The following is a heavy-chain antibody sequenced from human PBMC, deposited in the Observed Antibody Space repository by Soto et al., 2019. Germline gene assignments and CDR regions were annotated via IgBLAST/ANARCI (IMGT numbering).Heavy chain of an antibody. Sequence: GGSLRLSCAASGFTFSSYSMNWVRQAPGKGLEWVSYISSSSSTIYYADSVKGRFTISRDNAKNSLYLQMNSLRDEDTAVYYCASIGSSGWMTPAFDIWGQGTMVTVSS. J-gene: IGHJ3*02. CDR2: ISSSSSTI. CDR3: ASIGSSGWMTPAFDI. D-gene: IGHD6-19*01. V-gene: IGHV3-48*02. CDR1: GFTFSSYS.